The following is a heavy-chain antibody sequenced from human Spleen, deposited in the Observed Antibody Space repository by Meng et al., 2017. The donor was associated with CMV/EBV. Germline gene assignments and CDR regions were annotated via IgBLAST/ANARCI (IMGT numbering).Heavy chain of an antibody. Sequence: ASVKVSCKASGYTFTGYYMHWVRQAPGQGLEWMGWINPNSGGTNYAQKFQGRVTMTRDRSISTAYMELSRMRSDDTAVYYCARVEKYYYGSGSYFGYYYGMDVWGQGTTVTVSS. D-gene: IGHD3-10*01. V-gene: IGHV1-2*02. J-gene: IGHJ6*02. CDR1: GYTFTGYY. CDR2: INPNSGGT. CDR3: ARVEKYYYGSGSYFGYYYGMDV.